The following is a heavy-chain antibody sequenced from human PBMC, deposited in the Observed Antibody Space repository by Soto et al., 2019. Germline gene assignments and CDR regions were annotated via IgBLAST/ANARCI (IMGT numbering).Heavy chain of an antibody. Sequence: ASVKVSCKASGGTFSSYAISWVRQAPGQGLEWMGGIIPIFGTANYAQKFQGRVTITADESTSTAYMELSSLRSEDTAVYYCAREVSVAGTRPFDYWGQGTLVTVSS. D-gene: IGHD6-19*01. CDR2: IIPIFGTA. CDR1: GGTFSSYA. V-gene: IGHV1-69*13. CDR3: AREVSVAGTRPFDY. J-gene: IGHJ4*02.